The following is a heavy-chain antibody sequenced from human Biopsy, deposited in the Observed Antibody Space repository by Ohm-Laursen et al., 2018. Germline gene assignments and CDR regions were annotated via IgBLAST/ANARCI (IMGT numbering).Heavy chain of an antibody. CDR1: GYNFNSYG. J-gene: IGHJ4*02. Sequence: AAVKVSCKASGYNFNSYGISWVRQAPGQGLEWMGRISGYNGNTLYAQKFQHRVTMTTDTSTSTAYMELRSLTSDDTAVYYCARISITRLLDYWGQGTLVTVSS. V-gene: IGHV1-18*01. CDR2: ISGYNGNT. CDR3: ARISITRLLDY. D-gene: IGHD3-3*01.